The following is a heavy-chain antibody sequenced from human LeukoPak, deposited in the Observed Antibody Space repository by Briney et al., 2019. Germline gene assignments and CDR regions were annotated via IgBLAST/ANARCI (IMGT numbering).Heavy chain of an antibody. CDR3: AKGSTGGKVDWFDP. CDR1: GFIFSDYT. D-gene: IGHD4-23*01. V-gene: IGHV3-23*01. J-gene: IGHJ5*02. Sequence: GGSLRLSCAASGFIFSDYTMMWVRRAPGKGLQWVATFTAYGGTYYAASVKGRFAISRDSSRDTVSLYMNSLRVEDTAMYYCAKGSTGGKVDWFDPWGPGTLVTVSS. CDR2: FTAYGGT.